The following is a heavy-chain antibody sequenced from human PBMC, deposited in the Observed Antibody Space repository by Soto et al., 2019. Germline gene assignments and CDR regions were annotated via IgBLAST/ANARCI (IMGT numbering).Heavy chain of an antibody. CDR3: ARDHAIQLWLTY. V-gene: IGHV1-18*01. CDR1: GYTFTSYG. D-gene: IGHD5-18*01. J-gene: IGHJ4*02. CDR2: ISAYNGNT. Sequence: ASVKVSCKASGYTFTSYGISWVRQAPGQGLEWMGWISAYNGNTKYSQKFQGRVTITRDTSATTVYMELSSLRSEDTAVYYCARDHAIQLWLTYWGQGTPVTVSS.